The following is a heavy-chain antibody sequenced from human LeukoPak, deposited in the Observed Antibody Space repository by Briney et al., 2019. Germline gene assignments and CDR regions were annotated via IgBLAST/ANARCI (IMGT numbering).Heavy chain of an antibody. V-gene: IGHV4-34*01. J-gene: IGHJ4*02. D-gene: IGHD2-2*01. CDR1: GFTFSDYY. CDR3: ARAICSSTSCYDAAFLDY. Sequence: GSLRLSCAASGFTFSDYYMSWIRQAPGKGLEWIGEINHSGSTNYNPSLKSRVTISVDTSKNQFSLKLSSVTAADTAVYYCARAICSSTSCYDAAFLDYWGQGTLVTVSS. CDR2: INHSGST.